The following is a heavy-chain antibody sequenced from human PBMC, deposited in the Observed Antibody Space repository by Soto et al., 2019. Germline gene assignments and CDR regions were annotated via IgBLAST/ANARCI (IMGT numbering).Heavy chain of an antibody. CDR2: ISIGSGSI. D-gene: IGHD3-22*01. V-gene: IGHV3-48*02. CDR3: VRDDRWAFDF. CDR1: GFTFSNYA. Sequence: GGSLRLSCAASGFTFSNYAMNWVRQAPGKGLEWVSYISIGSGSIFYADSVKGRFTISRDDAKNSLYLQMNTLRDEDTAVYYCVRDDRWAFDFWGQGTMVTVSS. J-gene: IGHJ3*01.